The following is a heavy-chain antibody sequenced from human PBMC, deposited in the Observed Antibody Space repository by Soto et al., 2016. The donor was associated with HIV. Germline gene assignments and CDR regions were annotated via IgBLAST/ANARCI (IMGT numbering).Heavy chain of an antibody. D-gene: IGHD2-2*01. CDR1: GGSISSSSYY. CDR3: ARLYCGTTSCYAPQMYNWFDP. V-gene: IGHV4-39*01. Sequence: QLQLQESGPGLVKPSETLSLTCTVSGGSISSSSYYWGWIRQPPGKGLEWIGSIYYSGSTYYNPSLKSRVTISVDTSKNQFSLKLSSVTAADTAVYYCARLYCGTTSCYAPQMYNWFDPGAREPWSPSPQ. J-gene: IGHJ5*02. CDR2: IYYSGST.